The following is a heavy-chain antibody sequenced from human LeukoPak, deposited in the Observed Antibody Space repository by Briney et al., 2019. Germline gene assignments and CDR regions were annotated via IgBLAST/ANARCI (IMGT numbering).Heavy chain of an antibody. D-gene: IGHD5-24*01. CDR2: IRYDGSNK. Sequence: SGGSLRLSCAASGFTFSSYGMHWVRQAPGKGLEWVAFIRYDGSNKYYADSVKGRFTISRDNSKNTLYLQMNSLRAEDTAVYYCAKDRSRDGYWDYWGQGTLVTVSS. CDR1: GFTFSSYG. V-gene: IGHV3-30*02. CDR3: AKDRSRDGYWDY. J-gene: IGHJ4*02.